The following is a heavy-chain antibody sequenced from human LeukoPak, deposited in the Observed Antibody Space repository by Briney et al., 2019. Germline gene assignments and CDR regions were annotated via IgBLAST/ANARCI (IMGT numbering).Heavy chain of an antibody. J-gene: IGHJ3*02. CDR3: ARGAPLRFLEWLSSDAFDI. D-gene: IGHD3-3*01. V-gene: IGHV4-59*01. CDR2: IYYSGST. Sequence: SETLSLTCTVSGGSISSYDWSWIRQPPGKGLEWIGYIYYSGSTNYNPSLKSRVTISVDTSKNQFSLKLSSVTAADTAVYYCARGAPLRFLEWLSSDAFDIWGQGTMVTVSS. CDR1: GGSISSYD.